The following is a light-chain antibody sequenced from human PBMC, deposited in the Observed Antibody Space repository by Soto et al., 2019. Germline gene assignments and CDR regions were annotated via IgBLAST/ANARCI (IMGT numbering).Light chain of an antibody. CDR2: DAS. J-gene: IGKJ4*01. Sequence: EIVLTQSPATLSLSPGERATLSCRASQSVSSYLAWYQQKPGQAPRLLIYDASNRATGIPARFSGSGSGTDFTLTISSLEPEDFAVYYCQQRSHTFGGSTNVETK. CDR3: QQRSHT. V-gene: IGKV3-11*01. CDR1: QSVSSY.